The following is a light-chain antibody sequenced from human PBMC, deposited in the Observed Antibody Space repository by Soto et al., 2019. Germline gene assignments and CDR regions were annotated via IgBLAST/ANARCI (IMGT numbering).Light chain of an antibody. Sequence: QSVLTQPASVSGSPGQSITIYCTGTSSDVGGYNYVSWYQQHPGKAPKLMIYDVSNRPSGVSNRFSGSKSGNTASLTISGLQAEDEADYYCSSYTSSSTLVFGTGTKLTVL. CDR2: DVS. CDR1: SSDVGGYNY. J-gene: IGLJ1*01. CDR3: SSYTSSSTLV. V-gene: IGLV2-14*01.